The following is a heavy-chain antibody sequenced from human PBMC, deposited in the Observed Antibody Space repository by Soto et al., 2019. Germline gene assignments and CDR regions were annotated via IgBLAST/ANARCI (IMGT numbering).Heavy chain of an antibody. D-gene: IGHD3-16*01. CDR3: ARIPYVDPSGYVNGGLDL. CDR2: FYHSGNS. J-gene: IGHJ6*02. Sequence: PSETLSLTCSVSGGSIRSYYWSWIRQSPEKGLEWIGYFYHSGNSNYNPSLKSRVTISVDTSKNQLSLSLRSVTAADTAVYFCARIPYVDPSGYVNGGLDLWGQRTTVTVSS. CDR1: GGSIRSYY. V-gene: IGHV4-59*01.